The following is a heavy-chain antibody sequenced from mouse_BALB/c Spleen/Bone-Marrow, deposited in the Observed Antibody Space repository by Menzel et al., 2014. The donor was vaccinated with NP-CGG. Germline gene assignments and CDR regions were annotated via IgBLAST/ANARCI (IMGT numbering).Heavy chain of an antibody. CDR3: ARGGNWEDFDY. V-gene: IGHV5-17*02. D-gene: IGHD4-1*01. J-gene: IGHJ2*01. Sequence: VQLQQSGGGLVQPGGSRKLSCAASGFTFSSFGMHWVRQAPERGLEWVAYISSGSSTIFYADTVKGRFTISRDNPKNTLFLQMTSLRSEDTAMYYCARGGNWEDFDYWGQGTTLTVFS. CDR1: GFTFSSFG. CDR2: ISSGSSTI.